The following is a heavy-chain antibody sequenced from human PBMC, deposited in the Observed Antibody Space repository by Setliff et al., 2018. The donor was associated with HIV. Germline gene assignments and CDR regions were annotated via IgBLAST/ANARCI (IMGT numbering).Heavy chain of an antibody. CDR2: INHRGST. V-gene: IGHV4-34*01. J-gene: IGHJ2*01. Sequence: SETLSLTCAVYGGSFSDYYWTWIRQSPGKGLEWIGEINHRGSTNYNPSLKSRVTVSVDTSKNQFSLKLGSVTAADTAVYYCAKDGDYRNGDYDAFDIWGRGTLVTVSS. CDR3: AKDGDYRNGDYDAFDI. CDR1: GGSFSDYY. D-gene: IGHD3-16*01.